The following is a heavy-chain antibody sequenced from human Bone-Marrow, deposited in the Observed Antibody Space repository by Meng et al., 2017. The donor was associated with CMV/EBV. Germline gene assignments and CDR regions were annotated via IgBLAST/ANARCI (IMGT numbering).Heavy chain of an antibody. CDR1: GGTFSSYA. CDR2: IIPIFGTA. Sequence: SVKVSCKASGGTFSSYAISWVRQAPGQGLEWMGGIIPIFGTANYAQKFQGRVTITADKSTSTAYMELSSLRSEDTAVYYCARHSEGPFYYYYGMDVWGQGTTVTVSS. D-gene: IGHD5-18*01. V-gene: IGHV1-69*06. CDR3: ARHSEGPFYYYYGMDV. J-gene: IGHJ6*02.